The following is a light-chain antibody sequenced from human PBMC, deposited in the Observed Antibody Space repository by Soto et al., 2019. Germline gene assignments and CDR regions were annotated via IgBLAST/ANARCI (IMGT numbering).Light chain of an antibody. CDR3: QQLYRYPIT. J-gene: IGKJ5*01. Sequence: DVQLTQSPSFMSLSAEDRVTITCRASQGISNSLAWYQQKPGKAPKLLIYSASTLQSGVPSRFSGGFSGTEFTLTISSLQPEDFATYYCQQLYRYPITFGQGTRLEIK. CDR1: QGISNS. CDR2: SAS. V-gene: IGKV1-9*01.